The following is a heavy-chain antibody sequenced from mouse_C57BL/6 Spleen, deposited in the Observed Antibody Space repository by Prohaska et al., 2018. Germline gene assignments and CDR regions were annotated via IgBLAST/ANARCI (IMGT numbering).Heavy chain of an antibody. CDR3: ARSDYYGSSWGY. V-gene: IGHV1-61*01. D-gene: IGHD1-1*01. Sequence: WIGNIYPSDSETHYNQKFKDKATLTVDKSSSTAYMQLSSLTSEDSAVYYCARSDYYGSSWGYWGQGTLVTVSA. J-gene: IGHJ3*01. CDR2: IYPSDSET.